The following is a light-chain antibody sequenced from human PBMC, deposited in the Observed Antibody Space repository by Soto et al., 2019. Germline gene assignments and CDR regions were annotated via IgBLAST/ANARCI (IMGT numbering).Light chain of an antibody. CDR1: QTISMY. CDR3: QQSYSTPPLT. Sequence: DIQMTQSPSSLSASVGDRVTITCRASQTISMYLNWYQQKPGKAPILLISAASSLESGVPSRFSGSRSGTEFTLTISSLQPEDCATYYCQQSYSTPPLTLAEGPRWRSN. V-gene: IGKV1-39*01. CDR2: AAS. J-gene: IGKJ4*01.